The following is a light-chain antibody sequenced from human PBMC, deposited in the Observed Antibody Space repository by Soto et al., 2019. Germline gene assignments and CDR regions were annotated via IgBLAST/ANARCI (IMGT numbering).Light chain of an antibody. CDR2: DAS. J-gene: IGKJ1*01. CDR3: QQYDNLPWT. CDR1: QDISNY. Sequence: DIQMTQSPSSLSASVGDRVTITCQVSQDISNYLNWYQQKPGKAPKLLIYDASNLETGVPSRFSGSGSGTAFTFTISSLQPEDIATYYCQQYDNLPWTFGQGTKVEIK. V-gene: IGKV1-33*01.